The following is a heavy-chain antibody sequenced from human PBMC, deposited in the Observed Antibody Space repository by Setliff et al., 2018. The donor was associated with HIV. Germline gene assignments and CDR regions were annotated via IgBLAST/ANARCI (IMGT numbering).Heavy chain of an antibody. CDR3: ARDRGYFDWLLYGPYYYYYYGMDV. D-gene: IGHD3-9*01. Sequence: ASVKVSCKASGYTFTSYGISWVRQAPGQGLEWMGWISAYNGNTNYAQKLQGRVTMTTDTSTSTAYMELRSLRSDDTAVYYCARDRGYFDWLLYGPYYYYYYGMDVWGQGTTVTVSS. J-gene: IGHJ6*02. V-gene: IGHV1-18*01. CDR2: ISAYNGNT. CDR1: GYTFTSYG.